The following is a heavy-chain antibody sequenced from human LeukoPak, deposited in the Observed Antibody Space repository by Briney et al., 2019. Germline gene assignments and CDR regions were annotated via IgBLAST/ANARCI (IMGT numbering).Heavy chain of an antibody. CDR3: ARILLPATGSGKNWFDP. J-gene: IGHJ5*02. CDR2: MNPKSGDT. Sequence: ASVKVSCKASGYSFTNYDINWVRQATGQGLEWMGWMNPKSGDTGYSQKFQGRVFITRDTSINTAYMELSSLGSDDTAVYYCARILLPATGSGKNWFDPWGQGTLVTVSS. V-gene: IGHV1-8*03. D-gene: IGHD2-8*02. CDR1: GYSFTNYD.